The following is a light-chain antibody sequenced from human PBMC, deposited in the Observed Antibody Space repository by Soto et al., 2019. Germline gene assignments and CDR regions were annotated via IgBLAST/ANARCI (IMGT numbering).Light chain of an antibody. CDR1: SSDVGSYNL. J-gene: IGLJ1*01. CDR2: EVS. CDR3: SSYAGSDNVCV. Sequence: QSALTQPASVSGSPGQSITISCTGTSSDVGSYNLVSWYQQHPGKAPKLMIYEVSKRPSGVPDRFSGSKSGNTASLTVSGLQAEDEADYYCSSYAGSDNVCVFGTGTKLTVL. V-gene: IGLV2-14*02.